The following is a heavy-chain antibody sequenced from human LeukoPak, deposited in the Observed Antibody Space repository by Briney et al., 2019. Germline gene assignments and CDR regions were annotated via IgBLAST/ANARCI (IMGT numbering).Heavy chain of an antibody. J-gene: IGHJ6*02. V-gene: IGHV3-7*01. CDR2: IKQDGSEK. CDR1: GFTFSSYW. D-gene: IGHD6-13*01. CDR3: ARVKYSSSWFHYYYYSMDV. Sequence: GGSLRLSCAASGFTFSSYWMSWVRQAPGKGLEWVANIKQDGSEKYYVDSVKGRFTISRDNAKNSLYLQMNSLRAEDTAVYYCARVKYSSSWFHYYYYSMDVWGQGTTVTVSS.